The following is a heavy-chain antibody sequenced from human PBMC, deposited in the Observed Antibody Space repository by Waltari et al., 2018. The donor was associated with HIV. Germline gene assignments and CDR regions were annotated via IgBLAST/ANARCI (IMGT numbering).Heavy chain of an antibody. V-gene: IGHV3-23*01. CDR3: AIPGSGLYPTPLDL. CDR1: GFAFSNYA. D-gene: IGHD2-2*02. J-gene: IGHJ5*02. Sequence: EVQVLESGGTLVQPGGSLRVSCAASGFAFSNYAVSWVRQAAGQGRERVSAISKSVYRTYYAASVGGRFTISRDNTKNPLSLQMSSLRVEDTAVYYCAIPGSGLYPTPLDLWGQGTLVTVSS. CDR2: ISKSVYRT.